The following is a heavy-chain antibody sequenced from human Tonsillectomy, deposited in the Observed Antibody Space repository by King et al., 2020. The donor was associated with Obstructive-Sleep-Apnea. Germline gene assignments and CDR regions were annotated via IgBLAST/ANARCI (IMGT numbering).Heavy chain of an antibody. V-gene: IGHV3-23*04. D-gene: IGHD5-12*01. CDR3: AKGSLATGDN. Sequence: VQLVESGGGLVQPGGSLRLSCAASGFTFSNLAMTWVRQAPGEGLEWVSTIIGRGGSTHYADPVECRFTISRDNSKKTLYLQMNSLRVEDTAVYYCAKGSLATGDNWGQGTLVTVSS. CDR1: GFTFSNLA. CDR2: IIGRGGST. J-gene: IGHJ4*02.